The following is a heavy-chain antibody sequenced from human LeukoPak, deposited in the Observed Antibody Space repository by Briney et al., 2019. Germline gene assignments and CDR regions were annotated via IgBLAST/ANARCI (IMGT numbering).Heavy chain of an antibody. CDR2: IYSGGST. CDR1: GFTVSSNY. J-gene: IGHJ4*02. V-gene: IGHV3-66*01. D-gene: IGHD2-2*01. Sequence: GGSLRLSCAASGFTVSSNYMSWVRQAPGKGLEWVSVIYSGGSTYYADSVKGRFTISRDNSKNTLYLQMNSLRAEDTAVYYCARGLSSTSPLVFDYWGQGTLVTVSS. CDR3: ARGLSSTSPLVFDY.